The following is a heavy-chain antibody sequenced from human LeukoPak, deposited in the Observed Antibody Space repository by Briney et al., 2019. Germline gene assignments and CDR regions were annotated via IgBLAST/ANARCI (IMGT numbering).Heavy chain of an antibody. CDR3: AKHYYYGSGSCLDY. Sequence: GGSLRLSCAASGFTFSSYAMSWVRQAPGKGLEWVSGISGSGGSTDYADSVKGRFTISRDISQNTVYLQVNSLRAEDTAIYYCAKHYYYGSGSCLDYWGQGTLVTVSS. V-gene: IGHV3-23*01. CDR1: GFTFSSYA. D-gene: IGHD3-10*01. J-gene: IGHJ4*02. CDR2: ISGSGGST.